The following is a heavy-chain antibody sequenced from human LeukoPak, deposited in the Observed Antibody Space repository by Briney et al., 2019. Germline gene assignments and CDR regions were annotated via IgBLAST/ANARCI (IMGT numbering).Heavy chain of an antibody. D-gene: IGHD6-19*01. CDR3: AVVAVAGTGEYYFDY. CDR2: ISGSGGST. CDR1: GFTFSSYA. Sequence: GGSLRLSCAASGFTFSSYAMSWVRQAPGKGLEWVSAISGSGGSTYHADSVKGRFTISRDNSKNTPYLQMNSLRAEDTAVYYCAVVAVAGTGEYYFDYWGQGTLVTVSS. V-gene: IGHV3-23*01. J-gene: IGHJ4*02.